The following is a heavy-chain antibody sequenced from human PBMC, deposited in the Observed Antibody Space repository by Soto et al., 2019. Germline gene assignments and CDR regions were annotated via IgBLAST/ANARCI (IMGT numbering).Heavy chain of an antibody. CDR1: GYTFTRYG. V-gene: IGHV1-18*01. CDR2: ISAYNGNT. J-gene: IGHJ5*02. CDR3: AKGPITMVRGVIPNWFDP. D-gene: IGHD3-10*01. Sequence: GASVKGSCEASGYTFTRYGISWVRQAPGQRLEWMGWISAYNGNTNYAQKLQGRVTMTTDTSTSTAYMELRSLRSDDTAVYYCAKGPITMVRGVIPNWFDPWGQGTLVTVSS.